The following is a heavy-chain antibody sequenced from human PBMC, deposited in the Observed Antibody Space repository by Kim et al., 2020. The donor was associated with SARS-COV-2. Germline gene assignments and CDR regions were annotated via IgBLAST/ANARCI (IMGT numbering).Heavy chain of an antibody. CDR3: ERYGRSYWAVH. CDR1: GFIFSDYA. CDR2: TTRKGCGS. V-gene: IGHV3-64*04. Sequence: GGSLRLSWPVSGFIFSDYAIHWVRRAPGMGLQYVSATTRKGCGSFYADSVQDRFTIFRDNSKNTVYLQMTGLRLEDTAVYYCERYGRSYWAVHWGHGTLVSVP. J-gene: IGHJ4*01. D-gene: IGHD1-26*01.